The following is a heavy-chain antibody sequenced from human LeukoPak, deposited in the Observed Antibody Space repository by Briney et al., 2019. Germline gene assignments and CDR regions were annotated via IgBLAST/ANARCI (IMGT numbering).Heavy chain of an antibody. J-gene: IGHJ5*02. V-gene: IGHV3-7*01. CDR2: IKQDGSEK. Sequence: PGGSLGLSCAASGFTFSSYWMSWVRQAPGKGLEWVANIKQDGSEKYYVDSVKGRFTISRDNAKNSLYLQMNSLRAEDTAVYYCARDSSSWTYNWFDPWGQGTLVTVSS. CDR1: GFTFSSYW. D-gene: IGHD6-13*01. CDR3: ARDSSSWTYNWFDP.